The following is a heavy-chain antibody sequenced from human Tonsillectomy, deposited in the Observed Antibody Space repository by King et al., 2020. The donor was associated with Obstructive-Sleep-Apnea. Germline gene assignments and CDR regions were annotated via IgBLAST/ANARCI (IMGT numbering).Heavy chain of an antibody. CDR3: ARVNPAAAWSFDY. D-gene: IGHD6-13*01. CDR2: ITAYNGNT. CDR1: GYTFATYG. Sequence: LVQSGGEVKKPGASVKVSCKASGYTFATYGVTWVRQAPGQGLEWMGWITAYNGNTKYAQNFQVRVTMTTDTSTSTAYMELRSLRSDDTAVYYCARVNPAAAWSFDYWGQGTLVTVSS. J-gene: IGHJ4*02. V-gene: IGHV1-18*01.